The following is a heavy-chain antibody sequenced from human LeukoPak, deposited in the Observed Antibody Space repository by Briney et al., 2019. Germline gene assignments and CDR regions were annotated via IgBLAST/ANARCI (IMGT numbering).Heavy chain of an antibody. D-gene: IGHD3-22*01. CDR3: ARALYYYDSSGPQGDAFDI. CDR2: IYHSGST. CDR1: GGSISSSNW. Sequence: PSGTLSLTCAVSGGSISSSNWWSWVRQPPGKGLEWIGEIYHSGSTNYNPSLKSRVTISVDKSKNQFSLKLSSVTAADTAVYYCARALYYYDSSGPQGDAFDIWGQGTMVTVSS. J-gene: IGHJ3*02. V-gene: IGHV4-4*02.